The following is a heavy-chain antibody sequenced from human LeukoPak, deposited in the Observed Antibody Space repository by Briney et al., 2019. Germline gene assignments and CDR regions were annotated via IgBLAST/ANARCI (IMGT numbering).Heavy chain of an antibody. V-gene: IGHV3-30-3*01. J-gene: IGHJ4*02. CDR1: KFTFSTYA. CDR2: ISYDGTNK. CDR3: ARDRGGSGWYYLDY. Sequence: GGSLRLSCTASKFTFSTYAMHWVRQAPGKGLEWVAAISYDGTNKYYADSVKRRINISRDNSKNTVYLQMSNVTAEDTAMYHCARDRGGSGWYYLDYWGQGTLVTVSS. D-gene: IGHD6-19*01.